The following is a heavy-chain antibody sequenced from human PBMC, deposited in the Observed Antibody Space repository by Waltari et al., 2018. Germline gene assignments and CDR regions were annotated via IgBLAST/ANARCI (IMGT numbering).Heavy chain of an antibody. CDR3: ARGPYYYGSGSYFVDY. Sequence: QVQLQQWGAGLLKPSETLSLTCAVYGGSFRGYYWSWIRQPPGKGLEWIGEINHSGSTNYNPSLKSRVTISVDTSKNQFSLKLSSVTAADTAVYYCARGPYYYGSGSYFVDYWGQGTLVTVSS. CDR1: GGSFRGYY. CDR2: INHSGST. V-gene: IGHV4-34*01. D-gene: IGHD3-10*01. J-gene: IGHJ4*02.